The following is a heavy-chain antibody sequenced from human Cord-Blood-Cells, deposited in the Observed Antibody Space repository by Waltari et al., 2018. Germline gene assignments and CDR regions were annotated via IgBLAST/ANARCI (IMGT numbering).Heavy chain of an antibody. CDR2: IIHILGTA. J-gene: IGHJ5*02. CDR1: GGTFSSYA. Sequence: QVQLVQSGAEVKKPGSSVKVSCKASGGTFSSYAISWVRPAPGQGLEWMGGIIHILGTANDYKKFQGRVRSTADESTSTAYMELSSLRSEDTAVYYCARDPSGSYYWFDPWGQGTLVTVSS. D-gene: IGHD1-26*01. V-gene: IGHV1-69*12. CDR3: ARDPSGSYYWFDP.